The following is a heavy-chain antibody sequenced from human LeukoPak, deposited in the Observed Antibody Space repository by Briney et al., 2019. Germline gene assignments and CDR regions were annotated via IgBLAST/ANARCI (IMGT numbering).Heavy chain of an antibody. Sequence: GGSLRLSCAASGFTFSSYAMSWVRQAPGKGLEWVSAISGSGGSTYYADSVKGRFTISRDNSKNTLYLQMNSLRAEDTAVYYCARGSSSWYVNWFDPWGQGTLVTVSS. J-gene: IGHJ5*02. D-gene: IGHD6-13*01. CDR1: GFTFSSYA. CDR3: ARGSSSWYVNWFDP. CDR2: ISGSGGST. V-gene: IGHV3-23*01.